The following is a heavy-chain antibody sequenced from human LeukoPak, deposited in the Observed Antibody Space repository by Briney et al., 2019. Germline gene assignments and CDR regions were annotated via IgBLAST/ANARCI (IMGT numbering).Heavy chain of an antibody. D-gene: IGHD5-24*01. Sequence: ASVKVSCKASGYTFTSYYMRWVRQAPGQGLEWMGIINPSGGSTSYAQKFQGRVTMTRDMSTSTVYMELSSLRSEDTAVYYCARDSEMATITGLFDYWGQGTLVTVSS. V-gene: IGHV1-46*01. CDR3: ARDSEMATITGLFDY. CDR2: INPSGGST. CDR1: GYTFTSYY. J-gene: IGHJ4*02.